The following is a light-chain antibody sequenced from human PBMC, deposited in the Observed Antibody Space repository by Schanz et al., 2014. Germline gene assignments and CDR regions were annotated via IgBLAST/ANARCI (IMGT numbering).Light chain of an antibody. J-gene: IGKJ4*01. Sequence: EIVLTQSPATLSLSPGERATLSCGASQSVRNYYLAWYQQKPGLAPRLVIYDASRRANGIPDRFSGSGSGRDFTLTISRLEPEDFAVYYCQQRSNWPSFGGGTKVEIK. CDR1: QSVRNYY. CDR3: QQRSNWPS. V-gene: IGKV3D-20*02. CDR2: DAS.